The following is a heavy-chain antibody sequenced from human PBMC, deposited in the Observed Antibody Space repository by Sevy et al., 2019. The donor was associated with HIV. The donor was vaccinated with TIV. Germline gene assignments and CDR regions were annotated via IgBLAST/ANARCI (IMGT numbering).Heavy chain of an antibody. V-gene: IGHV3-21*01. CDR1: GFTFSSYS. CDR2: ISSGSSYI. CDR3: AGDGGCSSTSCRLYFDY. J-gene: IGHJ4*02. Sequence: GGSLRLSCAASGFTFSSYSMNWVRQAPGKGLEWVSSISSGSSYIYYADSVKGRFTISRDNAKNSLYLQMNSLRAEDTAVYYCAGDGGCSSTSCRLYFDYWGQGTLVTVSS. D-gene: IGHD2-2*01.